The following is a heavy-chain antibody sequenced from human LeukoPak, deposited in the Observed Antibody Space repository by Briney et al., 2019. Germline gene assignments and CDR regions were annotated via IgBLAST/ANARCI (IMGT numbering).Heavy chain of an antibody. Sequence: GGSLRLSCAASGFAVSRNYMSWVRQAPGKGLEWVSVIYSGGSTYYADSVKGRFTISRDNSKNTLYLQMNSLRAEDTAVYYCASGYSYGSVDCWGQGTLVTVSS. D-gene: IGHD5-18*01. CDR2: IYSGGST. V-gene: IGHV3-53*01. J-gene: IGHJ4*02. CDR3: ASGYSYGSVDC. CDR1: GFAVSRNY.